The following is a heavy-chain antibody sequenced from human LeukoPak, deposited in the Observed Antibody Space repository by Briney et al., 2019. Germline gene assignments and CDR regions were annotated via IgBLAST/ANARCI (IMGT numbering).Heavy chain of an antibody. J-gene: IGHJ4*02. CDR1: GGSISSGSYY. V-gene: IGHV4-61*02. CDR3: ASEGIAAAGTFDY. CDR2: IYTSGTT. Sequence: PSETLSLTCTVSGGSISSGSYYWSWIRQPAGKGLEWIGRIYTSGTTDYNPSLKSRVTISVDPSKNQFSLKLTSVTAADTAVYYCASEGIAAAGTFDYWGQGTLVTVSS. D-gene: IGHD6-13*01.